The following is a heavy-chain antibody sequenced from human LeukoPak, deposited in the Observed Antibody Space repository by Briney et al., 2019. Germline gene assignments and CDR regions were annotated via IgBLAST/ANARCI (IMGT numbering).Heavy chain of an antibody. CDR2: TYYRSKWYN. D-gene: IGHD6-13*01. Sequence: SQTLSLTCAISGDSVSSNSAAWNWIRQSPSRGLEWLGRTYYRSKWYNDYAVSVKGRITINPDTSKNQFSLQLNSVTPEDTAVYYCARANSSSWYGGFDPWGQGTLVTVSS. J-gene: IGHJ5*02. CDR3: ARANSSSWYGGFDP. CDR1: GDSVSSNSAA. V-gene: IGHV6-1*01.